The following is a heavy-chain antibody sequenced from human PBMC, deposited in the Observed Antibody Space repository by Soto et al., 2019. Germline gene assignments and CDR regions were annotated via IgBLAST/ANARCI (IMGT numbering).Heavy chain of an antibody. CDR2: ISSSSSTI. CDR3: ARAAGTGWCDP. D-gene: IGHD6-13*01. V-gene: IGHV3-48*01. CDR1: GFTFSSYS. J-gene: IGHJ5*02. Sequence: EVQLVESGGGLVQPGGSLRLSCAASGFTFSSYSMNWVRQAPGKGLEWVSYISSSSSTIYYADSVKGRFTISRDNAKNSLYLQMNSLGAEETAVYYCARAAGTGWCDPWGQGTLVTVSS.